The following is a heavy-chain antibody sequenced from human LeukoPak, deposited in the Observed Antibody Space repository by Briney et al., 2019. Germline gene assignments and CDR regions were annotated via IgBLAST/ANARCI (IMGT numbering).Heavy chain of an antibody. CDR3: ARHVESGSYEPYFDY. D-gene: IGHD1-26*01. V-gene: IGHV4-59*08. CDR2: IYYSGST. J-gene: IGHJ4*02. Sequence: PSETLSLTCAVYGGSFSGYYWSWIRQPPGKGLEWIGYIYYSGSTNYNPSLKSRVTISVDTSKNQFSLKLSSVTAADTAVYYCARHVESGSYEPYFDYWGQGTLVTVSS. CDR1: GGSFSGYY.